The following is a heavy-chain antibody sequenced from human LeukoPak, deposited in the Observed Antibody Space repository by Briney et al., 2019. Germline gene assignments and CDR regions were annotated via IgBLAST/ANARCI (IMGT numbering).Heavy chain of an antibody. J-gene: IGHJ4*02. CDR1: GYTLTELS. D-gene: IGHD5-12*01. V-gene: IGHV1-24*01. Sequence: ASVKVSRKVSGYTLTELSMHWVRQAPGKGLEWMGGFDPEDGETIYAQKFQGRVTMTEDTSTDTAYMELSSLRSEDTAVYYCATAPYSGYDSPLVFDYWGQGTLVTVSS. CDR2: FDPEDGET. CDR3: ATAPYSGYDSPLVFDY.